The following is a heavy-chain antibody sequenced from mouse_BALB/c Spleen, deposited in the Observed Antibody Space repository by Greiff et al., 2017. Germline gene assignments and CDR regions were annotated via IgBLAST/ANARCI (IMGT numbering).Heavy chain of an antibody. J-gene: IGHJ1*01. V-gene: IGHV14-3*02. D-gene: IGHD2-3*01. Sequence: VQLKESGAELVKPGASVKLSCTASGFNIKDTYMHWVKQRPEQGLEWIGRIDPANGNTKYDPKFQGKATITADTSSNTAYMQLSSLTSEDTAVYYCACEGYYWYFDVWGAGTTVTVSS. CDR1: GFNIKDTY. CDR3: ACEGYYWYFDV. CDR2: IDPANGNT.